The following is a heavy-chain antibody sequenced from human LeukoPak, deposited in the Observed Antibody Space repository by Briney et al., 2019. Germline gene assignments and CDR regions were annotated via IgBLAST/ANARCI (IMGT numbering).Heavy chain of an antibody. D-gene: IGHD3-22*01. CDR1: GFTVSSNY. Sequence: GGSLRLSCAASGFTVSSNYMSWVRQAPGKGLEWVSVIYSGGSTYYADSVKGRFTISRDNSKNTLYLQMNSLRAEDTAVYYCARDHYYDSSGYYEPSYYYYYGMDVWGQGTTVTVSS. V-gene: IGHV3-66*01. J-gene: IGHJ6*02. CDR3: ARDHYYDSSGYYEPSYYYYYGMDV. CDR2: IYSGGST.